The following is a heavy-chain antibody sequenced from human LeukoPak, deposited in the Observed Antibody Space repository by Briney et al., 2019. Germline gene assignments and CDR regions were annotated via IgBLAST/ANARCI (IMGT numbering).Heavy chain of an antibody. CDR2: IIPILGIA. Sequence: GASVKVSCKASGGTFSSYAISWVRQAPGQGLEWMGMIIPILGIANYAQKFQGRVTITADKSTSTAYMKLSSLRSEDTAVYYCATHVGALYRGYDYVPYYYGMDVWGQGTTVTVSS. J-gene: IGHJ6*02. CDR3: ATHVGALYRGYDYVPYYYGMDV. V-gene: IGHV1-69*04. D-gene: IGHD5-12*01. CDR1: GGTFSSYA.